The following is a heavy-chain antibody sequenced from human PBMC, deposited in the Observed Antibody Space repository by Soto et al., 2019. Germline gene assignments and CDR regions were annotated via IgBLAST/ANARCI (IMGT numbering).Heavy chain of an antibody. Sequence: GESLKISCKGSGYSFTSYWIGWVRQMPGKGLEWMGIIYPGDYDTRYSPSFQGQVTISADKSISTGYLQWSSLKASDTAMYYCARGIIVVVPAALKVYYYYYMDVWGKGTTVTVSS. CDR3: ARGIIVVVPAALKVYYYYYMDV. V-gene: IGHV5-51*01. CDR1: GYSFTSYW. CDR2: IYPGDYDT. J-gene: IGHJ6*03. D-gene: IGHD2-2*01.